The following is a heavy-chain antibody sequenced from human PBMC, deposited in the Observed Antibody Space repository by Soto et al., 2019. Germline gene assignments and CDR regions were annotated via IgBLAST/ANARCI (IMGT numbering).Heavy chain of an antibody. V-gene: IGHV5-51*01. D-gene: IGHD1-7*01. CDR2: IYPGDSDT. Sequence: GESLKISCNGSGYNFTNYWITWVRQMPGKGLEWMGIIYPGDSDTRYSPSFQGQVTISADKSISAAYLQWSSLKASDTAMYYCARQEGTTVLLYYRVDVWGQGTKVTVYS. J-gene: IGHJ6*02. CDR3: ARQEGTTVLLYYRVDV. CDR1: GYNFTNYW.